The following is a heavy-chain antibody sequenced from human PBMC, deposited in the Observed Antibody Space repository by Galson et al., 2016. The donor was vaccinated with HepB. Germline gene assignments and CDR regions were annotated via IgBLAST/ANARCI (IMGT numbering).Heavy chain of an antibody. CDR2: TYADDSDT. D-gene: IGHD3-9*01. V-gene: IGHV5-51*01. CDR1: GYTFTKYW. Sequence: QSGAEVKKPGESLKISCKGSGYTFTKYWIAWVRQMPGKGLEWMGSTYADDSDTTYSPSFQGQVTISADRSINTAYLQWSSLKASDTAMYYCAGRRDSLTGYGYSYGMDVWGQGTSVTVS. J-gene: IGHJ6*02. CDR3: AGRRDSLTGYGYSYGMDV.